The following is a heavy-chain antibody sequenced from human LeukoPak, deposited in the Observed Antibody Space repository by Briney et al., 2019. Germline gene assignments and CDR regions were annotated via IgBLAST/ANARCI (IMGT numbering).Heavy chain of an antibody. CDR3: ASPYCSSTSCYALNYYYYGMDV. D-gene: IGHD2-2*01. CDR1: GGTFSSYA. Sequence: SVKVSCKASGGTFSSYAISWVRQAPGQVLEWMGRIIPILGIANYAQKFQGRVTITADKSTSTAYMELSSLRSEDTAVYYCASPYCSSTSCYALNYYYYGMDVWGQGTTVTVSS. J-gene: IGHJ6*02. CDR2: IIPILGIA. V-gene: IGHV1-69*04.